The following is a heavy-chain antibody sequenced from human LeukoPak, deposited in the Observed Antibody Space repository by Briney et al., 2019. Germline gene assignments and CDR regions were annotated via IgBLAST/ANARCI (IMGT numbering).Heavy chain of an antibody. Sequence: PGGSLRLSCAASGFSFSTTDMSWVRQTPGKGLEWVSGISGTNGITYYADPVKGRFTISRDNSKNTLYLQMNSLRAGDTAVYYCANLWVTGMDNWGQGTLVTVSS. J-gene: IGHJ4*02. CDR3: ANLWVTGMDN. D-gene: IGHD2-21*02. CDR2: ISGTNGIT. CDR1: GFSFSTTD. V-gene: IGHV3-23*01.